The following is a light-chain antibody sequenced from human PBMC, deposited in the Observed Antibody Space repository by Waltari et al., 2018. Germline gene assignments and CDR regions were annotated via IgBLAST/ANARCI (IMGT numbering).Light chain of an antibody. CDR3: CSYAGSPTFVI. CDR1: SSDVGSYHL. J-gene: IGLJ2*01. V-gene: IGLV2-23*02. Sequence: QSALTQPASVSGSPGPSITLSCTGTSSDVGSYHLVSWYQQRPGKAPRLMIYEVNKRPSGVSNRFSGSKSGNTASLTISGLQAEDEADYYCCSYAGSPTFVIFGGGSKLTVL. CDR2: EVN.